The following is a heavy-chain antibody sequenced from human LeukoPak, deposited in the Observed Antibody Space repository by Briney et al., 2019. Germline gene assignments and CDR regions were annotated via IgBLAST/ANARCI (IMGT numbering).Heavy chain of an antibody. CDR3: ARASRDGYNQNFDY. CDR1: GYSFTNYW. CDR2: LYPGDSDT. D-gene: IGHD5-24*01. J-gene: IGHJ4*02. V-gene: IGHV5-51*01. Sequence: GESLKISCKGSGYSFTNYWIAWVRQMPGKGLEWMGILYPGDSDTKYSPSFQGQVTISADKSISTAYLQWSSLKASDTAMYYCARASRDGYNQNFDYWGQGTLVTVSS.